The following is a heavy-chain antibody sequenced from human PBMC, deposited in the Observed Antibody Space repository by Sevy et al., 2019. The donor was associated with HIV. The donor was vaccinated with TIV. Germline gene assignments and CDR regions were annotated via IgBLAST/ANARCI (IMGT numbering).Heavy chain of an antibody. Sequence: KQSQTLSLTCAISGDSVSNSGAAWNWIRQSPSRGLEWLGRTYYRSKWYHDYAESMKGRLTINPDTSKNQFSLQLQSVTPEDTAVYGYLGRWYFDLWGRGTLVTDSS. V-gene: IGHV6-1*01. CDR3: LGRWYFDL. CDR1: GDSVSNSGAA. D-gene: IGHD2-21*01. J-gene: IGHJ2*01. CDR2: TYYRSKWYH.